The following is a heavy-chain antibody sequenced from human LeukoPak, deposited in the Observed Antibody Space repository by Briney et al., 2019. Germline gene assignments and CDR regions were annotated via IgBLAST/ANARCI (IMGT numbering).Heavy chain of an antibody. V-gene: IGHV3-48*04. Sequence: PGGSLRLSCAASGFSFSSYSMNWVRQAPGKGLEWISYISRSSSTIYYADSVKGRFTISRDNSKNSLFLQMNSLRADDMAVYYCARGGGSLHWGQGTLVAVSS. J-gene: IGHJ1*01. CDR3: ARGGGSLH. CDR2: ISRSSSTI. D-gene: IGHD1-26*01. CDR1: GFSFSSYS.